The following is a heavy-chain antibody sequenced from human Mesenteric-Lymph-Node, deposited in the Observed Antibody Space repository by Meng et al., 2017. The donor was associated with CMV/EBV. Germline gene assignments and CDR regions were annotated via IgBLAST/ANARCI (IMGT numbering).Heavy chain of an antibody. CDR2: IYYGGNT. CDR1: GGSISSGSYY. J-gene: IGHJ4*02. Sequence: SETLSLTCTVSGGSISSGSYYWGWIRQPPGKGLEWIGTIYYGGNTYQNPSLKSRVTISVDTSKNQFSLKLSSLTAADTAVYYCARVGYDFWSGYSYFDYWGQGTLVTVSS. V-gene: IGHV4-39*07. CDR3: ARVGYDFWSGYSYFDY. D-gene: IGHD3-3*01.